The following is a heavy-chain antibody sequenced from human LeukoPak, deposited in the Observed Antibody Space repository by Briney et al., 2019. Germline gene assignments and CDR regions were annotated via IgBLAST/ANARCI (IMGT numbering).Heavy chain of an antibody. CDR3: ARFPPYQLPHY. D-gene: IGHD2-2*01. CDR1: GFTFSSYA. V-gene: IGHV3-66*01. CDR2: IYSGGST. J-gene: IGHJ4*02. Sequence: GGSLRLSCAASGFTFSSYAMSWVRQAPGKGLEWVSVIYSGGSTYYADSVKGRFTISRDNSKNTLYLQMNSLRAEDTAVYYCARFPPYQLPHYWGQGTLVTVSS.